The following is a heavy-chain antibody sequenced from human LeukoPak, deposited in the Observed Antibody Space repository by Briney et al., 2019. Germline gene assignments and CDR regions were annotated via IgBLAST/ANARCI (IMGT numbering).Heavy chain of an antibody. CDR3: ARSSWLFDLDY. V-gene: IGHV3-74*01. D-gene: IGHD3-9*01. J-gene: IGHJ4*02. CDR1: GFTFSSYW. Sequence: GGSLRLSCAASGFTFSSYWMHWVRHTPGKGLVWVSRIKGDGSSTSYADSVKGRFTISRDNAKNTLYLQMNSLRAEDTAVYYCARSSWLFDLDYWGQGTLVTVSS. CDR2: IKGDGSST.